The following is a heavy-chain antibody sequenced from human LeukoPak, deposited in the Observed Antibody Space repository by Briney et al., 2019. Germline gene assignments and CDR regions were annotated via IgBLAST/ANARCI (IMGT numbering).Heavy chain of an antibody. CDR1: GFTFSSYS. CDR3: ARDPAPYTAMVMGALPNFDY. CDR2: ISSSSSYI. D-gene: IGHD5-18*01. Sequence: PGGSLRLSCAASGFTFSSYSMNWVRQAPGKGLEWVSSISSSSSYIYYADSVKGRFTISRDNAKNSLYLQMNSLRAEDTAVYYCARDPAPYTAMVMGALPNFDYWGQGTLVTVSS. J-gene: IGHJ4*02. V-gene: IGHV3-21*01.